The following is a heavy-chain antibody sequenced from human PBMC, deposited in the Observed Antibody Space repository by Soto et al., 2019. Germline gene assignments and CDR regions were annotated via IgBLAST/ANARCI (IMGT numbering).Heavy chain of an antibody. J-gene: IGHJ4*02. CDR1: GFIFSSYS. CDR3: ASGSMNWAYYFDF. V-gene: IGHV3-48*02. Sequence: EVHLVESGGGLVQPGGSLRLSCAASGFIFSSYSLNWVRQAPGKGLEWVSYITSSGTTVYYADSVRGRFTISRDNAKSSLYLQMNSLRDDDTGVYYGASGSMNWAYYFDFWGQGTLVTVSS. D-gene: IGHD7-27*01. CDR2: ITSSGTTV.